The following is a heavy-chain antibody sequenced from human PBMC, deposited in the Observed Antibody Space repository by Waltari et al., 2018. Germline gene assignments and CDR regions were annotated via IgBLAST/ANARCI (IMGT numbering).Heavy chain of an antibody. CDR1: GFPFSPYW. D-gene: IGHD4-17*01. J-gene: IGHJ4*02. Sequence: EVQLAESGGGLVQPGESLRLSCAASGFPFSPYWMHWVRQGPGKGLVWGSLMNTEGSTVNDAECVKGRFTISRDNAKNTLYLQMNSLRAEDTAVYYCTREDYGGKDYWGQGTLVTVSS. CDR3: TREDYGGKDY. V-gene: IGHV3-74*01. CDR2: MNTEGSTV.